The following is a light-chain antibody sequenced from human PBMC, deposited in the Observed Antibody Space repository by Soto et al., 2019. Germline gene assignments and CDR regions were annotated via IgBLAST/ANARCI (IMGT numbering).Light chain of an antibody. CDR2: DAS. CDR1: QSVGTY. V-gene: IGKV3-11*01. J-gene: IGKJ1*01. Sequence: VLTQSPATLSLSPGERATLSCRASQSVGTYLAWYQQKPGQAPRLLIYDASDRATGIPDRFTGSGSGTEFTLTISSLEPEDFAVYYCQQYGSSPQTFGQGTKVDIK. CDR3: QQYGSSPQT.